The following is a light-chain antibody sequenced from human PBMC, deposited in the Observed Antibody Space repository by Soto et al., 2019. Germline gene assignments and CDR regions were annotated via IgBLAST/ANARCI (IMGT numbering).Light chain of an antibody. J-gene: IGKJ1*01. CDR1: QNIGTS. CDR3: QQCCLDGK. V-gene: IGKV1-5*01. Sequence: DIQMTQSPSTLSASVGDRVTITCRASQNIGTSLAWYQQTPGKAPKLLISDASILESGVPSRFRASGYGTEFPLSITSLQPVDFATYYCQQCCLDGKFGKGTKV. CDR2: DAS.